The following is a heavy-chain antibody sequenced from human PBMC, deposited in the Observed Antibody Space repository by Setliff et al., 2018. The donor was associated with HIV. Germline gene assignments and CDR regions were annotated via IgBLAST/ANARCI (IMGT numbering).Heavy chain of an antibody. CDR2: INRSGST. D-gene: IGHD2-15*01. J-gene: IGHJ4*02. V-gene: IGHV4-34*01. CDR1: GGSLGGHF. CDR3: ARGGASSKYFDY. Sequence: SETLSLTCAVYGGSLGGHFWSWIRQPPGKGLEWIGEINRSGSTNYNSSLKSRVTISVDTSTNQFSVKLTSVTPADTALYYCARGGASSKYFDYWGQGTLVTVSS.